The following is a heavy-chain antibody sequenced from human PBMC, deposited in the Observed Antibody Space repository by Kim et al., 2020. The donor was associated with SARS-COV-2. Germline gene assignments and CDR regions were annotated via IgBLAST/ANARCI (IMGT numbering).Heavy chain of an antibody. V-gene: IGHV6-1*01. Sequence: YALSVRSRISINPDTSKNQFSLQLNSVTPEDTALYYCARDYAGVRDGMDVWGQGTTVTVSS. J-gene: IGHJ6*02. D-gene: IGHD1-1*01. CDR3: ARDYAGVRDGMDV.